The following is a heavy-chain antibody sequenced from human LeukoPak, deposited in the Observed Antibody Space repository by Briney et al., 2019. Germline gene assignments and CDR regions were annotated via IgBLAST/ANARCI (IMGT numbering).Heavy chain of an antibody. CDR3: ARGPPYDFWSGYYLDWFDP. CDR2: VNPNSGNT. D-gene: IGHD3-3*01. J-gene: IGHJ5*02. CDR1: RYTFTSYD. Sequence: ASVKVSCKASRYTFTSYDINWVRQATGQGLEWMGWVNPNSGNTGYAQKFQGRVTITRNTSISTAYMELSSLRSEDTAVYYCARGPPYDFWSGYYLDWFDPWGQGTLVTVSS. V-gene: IGHV1-8*03.